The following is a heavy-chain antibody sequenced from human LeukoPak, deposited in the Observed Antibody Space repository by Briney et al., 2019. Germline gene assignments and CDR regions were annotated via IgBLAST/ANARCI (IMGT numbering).Heavy chain of an antibody. CDR2: IWYDGSNK. CDR1: GFTFSSYG. V-gene: IGHV3-33*01. D-gene: IGHD5-24*01. CDR3: ARDSLEMATIDY. Sequence: PGRSLRLSCAASGFTFSSYGMHWVRQAPGKGLEWVAAIWYDGSNKYYADSVKGRFTISRDNSKNTLYLQMNSLRAEDTAVYYCARDSLEMATIDYWGQGTLVTVSS. J-gene: IGHJ4*02.